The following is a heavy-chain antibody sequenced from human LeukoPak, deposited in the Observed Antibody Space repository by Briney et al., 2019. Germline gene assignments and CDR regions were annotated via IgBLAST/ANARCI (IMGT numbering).Heavy chain of an antibody. Sequence: GESLKISCQGSGYGFTTYWIAWLRKLPGKGLEWMGIIYPGDSDTGYSPSFQGQVTISVDKTISTAYLQWSSLKASDTDMYYCATSGRGDYYDYWGQGTLVKVSS. CDR2: IYPGDSDT. V-gene: IGHV5-51*01. J-gene: IGHJ4*02. CDR1: GYGFTTYW. D-gene: IGHD1-14*01. CDR3: ATSGRGDYYDY.